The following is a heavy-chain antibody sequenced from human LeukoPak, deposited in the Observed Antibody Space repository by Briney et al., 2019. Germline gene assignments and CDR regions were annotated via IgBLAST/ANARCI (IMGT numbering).Heavy chain of an antibody. Sequence: SQTLSLTCAISGDSVSSNSAAWNWIRQSPSRGLEWLGRTYYRSKWYNDYAVSVKSRITINPDTSKNQFSLQLNSVTPEDTAVYYCARGEGPYSSSWKGYNWFDPWGQGTLVTVSS. CDR2: TYYRSKWYN. CDR3: ARGEGPYSSSWKGYNWFDP. D-gene: IGHD6-13*01. CDR1: GDSVSSNSAA. J-gene: IGHJ5*02. V-gene: IGHV6-1*01.